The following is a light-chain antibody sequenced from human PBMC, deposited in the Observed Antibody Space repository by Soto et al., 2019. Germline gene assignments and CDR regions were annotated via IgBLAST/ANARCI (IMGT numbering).Light chain of an antibody. Sequence: QSALTQPACVSGSRGQSITISCTGTSSDVGGYNYVSWYQQHPGTAPKLMIYDVSNRPSGASNRFSGSKSGNTASLTISGLQAEDEADYYCSSYTSSSTLCVFGPGTKLTDL. CDR3: SSYTSSSTLCV. CDR2: DVS. V-gene: IGLV2-14*01. J-gene: IGLJ1*01. CDR1: SSDVGGYNY.